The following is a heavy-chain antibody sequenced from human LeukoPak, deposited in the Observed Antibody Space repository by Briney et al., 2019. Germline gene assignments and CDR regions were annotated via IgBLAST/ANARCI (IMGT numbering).Heavy chain of an antibody. V-gene: IGHV3-48*03. CDR3: ARLIARFGRDGLDY. Sequence: PGGFLRLSCAASGFTFSSYEMNWVRQAPGKGLEWVSYISSSGSTIYYADSVKGRFTISRDNAKNSLYLQMNSLRAEDTAVYYCARLIARFGRDGLDYWGQGTLVTVSS. J-gene: IGHJ4*02. CDR2: ISSSGSTI. D-gene: IGHD3-10*01. CDR1: GFTFSSYE.